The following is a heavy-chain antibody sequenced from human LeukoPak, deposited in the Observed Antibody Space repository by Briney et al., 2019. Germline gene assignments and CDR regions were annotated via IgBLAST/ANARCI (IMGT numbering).Heavy chain of an antibody. D-gene: IGHD6-19*01. V-gene: IGHV3-23*01. Sequence: GASLRLSCAASGFTFRNHGMSWVRQAPGKGVEWVSAISGSGGSTHYADSVKGRFTISRDNSKNTLFLQINNLRVEDTAVYFCSKDLASSAWSYYYGMHVWGQGTTVTVSS. CDR3: SKDLASSAWSYYYGMHV. CDR2: ISGSGGST. CDR1: GFTFRNHG. J-gene: IGHJ6*02.